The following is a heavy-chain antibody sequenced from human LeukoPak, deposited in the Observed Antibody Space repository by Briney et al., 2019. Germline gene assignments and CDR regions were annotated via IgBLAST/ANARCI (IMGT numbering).Heavy chain of an antibody. CDR3: ARDGAYSDGSGSYYNGGYFDY. D-gene: IGHD3-10*01. V-gene: IGHV1-46*01. Sequence: ASVKVSCKVSGYTLTELSMHWVRQAPGQGLEWMGIINPSGGSTSYAQKFQGRVTMTRDTSTSTVYMELSSLRSEDTAVYYCARDGAYSDGSGSYYNGGYFDYWGQGTLVTVSS. CDR2: INPSGGST. CDR1: GYTLTELS. J-gene: IGHJ4*02.